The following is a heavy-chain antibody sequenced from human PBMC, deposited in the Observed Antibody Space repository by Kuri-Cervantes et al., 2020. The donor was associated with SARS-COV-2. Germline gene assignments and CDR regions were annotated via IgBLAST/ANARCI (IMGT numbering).Heavy chain of an antibody. Sequence: ASVKISCKASGYTFTGYYMHWVRQAPGQGLVWMGWINPNSGGTNYAQKFQGRVTMTRDTSISTAYMELSRLRSDDTAVYYCARGRETYDFWSGYYHHSMSDYWGQGTLVTVSS. J-gene: IGHJ4*02. D-gene: IGHD3-3*01. CDR2: INPNSGGT. CDR3: ARGRETYDFWSGYYHHSMSDY. CDR1: GYTFTGYY. V-gene: IGHV1-2*02.